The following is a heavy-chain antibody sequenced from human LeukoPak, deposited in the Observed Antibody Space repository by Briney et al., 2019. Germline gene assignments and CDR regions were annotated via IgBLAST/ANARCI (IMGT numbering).Heavy chain of an antibody. CDR3: AKSMEELFSLGYYFDY. D-gene: IGHD1-26*01. J-gene: IGHJ4*02. CDR2: ISWDGGST. V-gene: IGHV3-43*01. CDR1: GFTFDDYT. Sequence: PGGSLRLSCAASGFTFDDYTMHWVRQAPGKGLEWVSLISWDGGSTYYADSVKGRFTISRDNSKNSLYLQMNSLRTEDTALYYCAKSMEELFSLGYYFDYWGQGTLVTVSS.